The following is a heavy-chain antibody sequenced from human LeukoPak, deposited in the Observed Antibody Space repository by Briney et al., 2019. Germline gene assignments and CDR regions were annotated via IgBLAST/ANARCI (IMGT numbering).Heavy chain of an antibody. CDR3: ARGLQQLVPTTWFDP. Sequence: SVNVSCKASVGTFSSYAISWVRQAPGRELEWVGRIIPILGIANYAQKFQGRVTITADKSTSTAYMELSSLRSEDTAVYYCARGLQQLVPTTWFDPWGQGTLVTVSS. D-gene: IGHD6-13*01. J-gene: IGHJ5*02. V-gene: IGHV1-69*04. CDR2: IIPILGIA. CDR1: VGTFSSYA.